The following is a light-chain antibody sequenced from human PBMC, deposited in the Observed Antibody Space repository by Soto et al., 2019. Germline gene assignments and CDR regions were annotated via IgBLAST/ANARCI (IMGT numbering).Light chain of an antibody. CDR3: QQSYYNPT. V-gene: IGKV1-39*01. J-gene: IGKJ1*01. CDR1: QSFFSY. CDR2: DIS. Sequence: DIQITQSPSSLSSSVSERFTITCLASQSFFSYLQWYQQKPVRAPNLLIYDISTLQSGVPSRFSGSGSGTDFTLTISSLQHEDFATYYCQQSYYNPTFGQGTKVDIK.